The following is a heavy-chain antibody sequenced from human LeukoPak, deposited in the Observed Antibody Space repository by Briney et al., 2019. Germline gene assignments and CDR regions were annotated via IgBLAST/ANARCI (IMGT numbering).Heavy chain of an antibody. CDR3: ARENSRSYREFDY. CDR2: IYTSGST. D-gene: IGHD1-26*01. J-gene: IGHJ4*02. V-gene: IGHV4-4*07. CDR1: GGSISSYY. Sequence: SETLSLTCTVSGGSISSYYWSWIRRPAGQGLEWIGRIYTSGSTNYNASLKSRVSMSVDTSKNQFSLKLSSVTAADTAVFYCARENSRSYREFDYWGQGTLVTVSS.